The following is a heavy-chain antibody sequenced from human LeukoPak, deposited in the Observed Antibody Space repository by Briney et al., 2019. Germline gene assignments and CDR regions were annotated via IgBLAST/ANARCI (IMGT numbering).Heavy chain of an antibody. V-gene: IGHV3-23*01. Sequence: PGGSLRLSCATSGFTFSNYAINWVRQAPGKGLEWVSAFSCNDGSTYYADSVRGRFTISRDNSKHTLYLQMTSLRAEDTAVYYCAKMTPRSYHMDVWGKGTTVTVSS. CDR3: AKMTPRSYHMDV. CDR2: FSCNDGST. CDR1: GFTFSNYA. J-gene: IGHJ6*03.